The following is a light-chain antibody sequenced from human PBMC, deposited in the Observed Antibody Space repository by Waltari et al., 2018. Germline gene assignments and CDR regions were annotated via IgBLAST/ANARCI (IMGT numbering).Light chain of an antibody. V-gene: IGKV1-39*01. Sequence: DIQMTQSPSSLSASVGDRVTITCRASQSISNFLNWYQQKPGKAPKLLIYAASSLQSGVPARFSGSGSGTDVTLIISSLQPEDFASYSCQQSHSTPWTFGQGTKVEIK. CDR1: QSISNF. CDR3: QQSHSTPWT. J-gene: IGKJ1*01. CDR2: AAS.